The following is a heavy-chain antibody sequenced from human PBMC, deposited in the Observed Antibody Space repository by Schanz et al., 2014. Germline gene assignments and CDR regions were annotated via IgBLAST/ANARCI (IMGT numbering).Heavy chain of an antibody. CDR1: GFTLSNSD. Sequence: VQLVESGGGLVQPGGSLRLSCAASGFTLSNSDMHWVRQAPGKGPEWVAVIWSDGSTKYYADSVKGRFTISRDNSKNTLYLQMNTLRSEDTAVYYCASPSGYSDYGTYFDFWGQGTLVTVSS. CDR3: ASPSGYSDYGTYFDF. V-gene: IGHV3-33*08. CDR2: IWSDGSTK. J-gene: IGHJ4*02. D-gene: IGHD5-12*01.